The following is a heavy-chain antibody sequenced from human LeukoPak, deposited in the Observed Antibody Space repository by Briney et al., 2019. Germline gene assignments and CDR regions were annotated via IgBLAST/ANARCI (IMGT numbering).Heavy chain of an antibody. V-gene: IGHV3-21*01. CDR2: ISSSSSYI. CDR3: ASAGIRKRGSRAIDY. D-gene: IGHD1-26*01. CDR1: GFIFRSYS. J-gene: IGHJ4*02. Sequence: GGSLRLSCTASGFIFRSYSMNCVRQAPGKGLEWVSSISSSSSYIYYADSVKGRFTISRDNAKNSLYLQMNSLRAEVTAVYYCASAGIRKRGSRAIDYWGQGTLVTVSS.